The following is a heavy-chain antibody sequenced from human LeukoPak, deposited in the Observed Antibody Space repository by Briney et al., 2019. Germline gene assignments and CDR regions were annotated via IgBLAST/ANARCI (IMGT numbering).Heavy chain of an antibody. CDR1: GASVSTEY. Sequence: SETLSLTCSVSGASVSTEYWSWFRQPPGRRLEWIGYIYDRGTTDYNPSLNSRVTVSVATSKNRFSLNLRSVTAADTAVYYCARTTRAGLHDYWGPGTLVTVSS. D-gene: IGHD1-1*01. CDR2: IYDRGTT. J-gene: IGHJ4*02. CDR3: ARTTRAGLHDY. V-gene: IGHV4-59*02.